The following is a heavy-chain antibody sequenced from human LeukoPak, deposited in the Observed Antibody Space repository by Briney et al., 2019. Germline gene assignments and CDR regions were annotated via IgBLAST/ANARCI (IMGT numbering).Heavy chain of an antibody. V-gene: IGHV3-30*02. Sequence: GGSLRLSCAASGFTFRNYGMHWVRQAPDKGLEWVAFLQNDGSDIHYADSVEGRFTISRDNSKNTLYLQMNSLRPEDTAVYYCARVSVYDAFDIWGQGTMVTVSS. CDR2: LQNDGSDI. CDR3: ARVSVYDAFDI. CDR1: GFTFRNYG. J-gene: IGHJ3*02. D-gene: IGHD5/OR15-5a*01.